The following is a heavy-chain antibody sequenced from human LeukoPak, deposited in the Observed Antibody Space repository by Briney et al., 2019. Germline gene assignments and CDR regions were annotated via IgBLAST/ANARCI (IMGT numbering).Heavy chain of an antibody. V-gene: IGHV3-23*01. CDR1: GFTFSTYT. CDR3: AKDRAGPPWAD. CDR2: IDGRSVDT. J-gene: IGHJ4*02. D-gene: IGHD1-1*01. Sequence: GGSLRLSCAASGFTFSTYTMTWVRQAQGKGLECVSTIDGRSVDTYYADSVKGRFTISRDNSRNTVYLQMNSLRAEDTAVYYRAKDRAGPPWADWGQGTLVTVSS.